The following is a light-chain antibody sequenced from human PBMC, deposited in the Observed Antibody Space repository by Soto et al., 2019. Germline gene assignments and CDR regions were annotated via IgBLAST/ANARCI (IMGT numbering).Light chain of an antibody. CDR3: QQYGTSPRT. CDR1: QSLSSNH. CDR2: GAS. V-gene: IGKV3-20*01. J-gene: IGKJ2*01. Sequence: EIVLTQSPGTLSLSPGEIATLSCRASQSLSSNHLAWYQQKPGQAPRLLIYGASSRATGIPDRFSGSGSGTEFTLTINRLEAEDFTVYSCQQYGTSPRTFGPGTKLEIK.